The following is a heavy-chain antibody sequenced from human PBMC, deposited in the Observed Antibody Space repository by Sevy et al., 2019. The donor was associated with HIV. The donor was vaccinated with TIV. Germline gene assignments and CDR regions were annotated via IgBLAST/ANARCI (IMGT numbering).Heavy chain of an antibody. Sequence: GGSLRLSCAASGFTFSSYVMHWVRQAPGKGLEWVALIWYDGTIKYYADSVKGRFTISRDNSKDTLFLQMNSLTPEDTAVHYCERGGGYCGGDCYSIDYWGQGALVTVSS. V-gene: IGHV3-33*08. CDR3: ERGGGYCGGDCYSIDY. D-gene: IGHD2-21*02. J-gene: IGHJ4*02. CDR2: IWYDGTIK. CDR1: GFTFSSYV.